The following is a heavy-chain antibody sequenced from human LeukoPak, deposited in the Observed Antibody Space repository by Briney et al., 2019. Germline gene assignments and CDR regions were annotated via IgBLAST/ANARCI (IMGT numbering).Heavy chain of an antibody. CDR2: IRSKAYGGTT. J-gene: IGHJ4*02. D-gene: IGHD5-12*01. Sequence: GGSLRLSCTASGFTFGDYAMSWFRQAPGKGLEWVGFIRSKAYGGTTEYAASVKGRFTISRDDSKSIAYLQMNSLKTEDTAVYYGTRVDIVATPEPNFDYGGQGPLVTVSS. CDR1: GFTFGDYA. V-gene: IGHV3-49*03. CDR3: TRVDIVATPEPNFDY.